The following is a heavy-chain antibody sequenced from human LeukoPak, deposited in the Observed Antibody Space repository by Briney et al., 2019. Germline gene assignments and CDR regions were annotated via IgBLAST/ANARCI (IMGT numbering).Heavy chain of an antibody. V-gene: IGHV3-30-3*01. CDR3: ARELWAFDI. Sequence: GGSLRLSCAASGFTFSSYAMHWVRQAPGKGLEWVAVISYDGSNKYYADSVKGRFTISRDNSKNTLYLQMNSLRAEDTAVYYCARELWAFDIWGQGTMVTVSS. J-gene: IGHJ3*02. CDR1: GFTFSSYA. CDR2: ISYDGSNK. D-gene: IGHD2-21*01.